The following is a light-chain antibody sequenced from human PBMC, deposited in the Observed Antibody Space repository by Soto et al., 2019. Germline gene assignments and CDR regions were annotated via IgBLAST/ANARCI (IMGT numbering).Light chain of an antibody. CDR1: QSLSSY. Sequence: EIVLTQSPATLSLSPGESATLSCRASQSLSSYLAWYQQKPGQAPRLLIYDASNRATGIPARLSGSGSGTDFTLTIRSLEPEDFAVYYCQQRTTWLTFGGGTKVDIK. CDR3: QQRTTWLT. J-gene: IGKJ4*01. CDR2: DAS. V-gene: IGKV3-11*01.